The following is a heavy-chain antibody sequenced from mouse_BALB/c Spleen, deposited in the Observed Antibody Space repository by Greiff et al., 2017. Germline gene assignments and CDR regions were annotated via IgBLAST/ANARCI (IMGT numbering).Heavy chain of an antibody. CDR1: GYTFTSYW. CDR3: ASGGSSYYFDY. V-gene: IGHV1-7*01. Sequence: QVQLKQSGAELAKPGASVKMSCKASGYTFTSYWMHWVKQRPGQGLEWIGYINPSTGYTEYNQKFKDKATLTADKSSSTAYMQLSSLTSEDSAVYYCASGGSSYYFDYWGQGTTLTVSS. CDR2: INPSTGYT. J-gene: IGHJ2*01. D-gene: IGHD1-1*01.